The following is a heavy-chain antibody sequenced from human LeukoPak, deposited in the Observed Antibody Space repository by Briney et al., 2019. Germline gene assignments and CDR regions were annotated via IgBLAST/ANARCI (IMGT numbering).Heavy chain of an antibody. CDR3: ARDSQRVYSGSYGAEGDY. V-gene: IGHV3-21*01. CDR1: GFTFSSYS. D-gene: IGHD1-26*01. Sequence: GGSLRLSCAASGFTFSSYSMNWVRQAPGKGLEWVSSISSSSSYIYYADSVKGRFTISRDNAKNSLYLQMNSLRAEDTAVYYCARDSQRVYSGSYGAEGDYWGQGTLVTVSS. CDR2: ISSSSSYI. J-gene: IGHJ4*02.